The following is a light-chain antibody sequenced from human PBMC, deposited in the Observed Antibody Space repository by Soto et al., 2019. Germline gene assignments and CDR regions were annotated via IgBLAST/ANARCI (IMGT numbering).Light chain of an antibody. CDR3: QQYGSAPPAT. Sequence: EIVLTQSPGTLSLSPGERATLYCRASQSVTSSYLAWYQQSPGQAPRLLIYGASSRATGIPDRFSGSGSVIDFYLTISRLEHEDFAVYYCQQYGSAPPATFGQGTKLEIK. CDR1: QSVTSSY. V-gene: IGKV3-20*01. J-gene: IGKJ2*01. CDR2: GAS.